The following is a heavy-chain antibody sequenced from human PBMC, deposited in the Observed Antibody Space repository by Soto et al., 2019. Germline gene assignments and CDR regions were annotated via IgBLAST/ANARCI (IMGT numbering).Heavy chain of an antibody. J-gene: IGHJ6*02. Sequence: SETLSLTCAVSGGSISSSSYYWGWIRQPPGKGLEWIGSIYYSGSTYYNPSLKSRVTISVDTSKNQFSLKLSSVTAADTAVYYCARQWRYYDILTGSRYYYYGMDVWGQGTTVTVSS. CDR2: IYYSGST. CDR3: ARQWRYYDILTGSRYYYYGMDV. CDR1: GGSISSSSYY. V-gene: IGHV4-39*01. D-gene: IGHD3-9*01.